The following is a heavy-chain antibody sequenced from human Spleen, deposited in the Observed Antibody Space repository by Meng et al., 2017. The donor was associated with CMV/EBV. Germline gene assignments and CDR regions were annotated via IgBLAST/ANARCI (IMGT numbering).Heavy chain of an antibody. Sequence: ESLKISCAASGFTFSGYSMNWVRQPPGKGLEWIASIYSSGSTYHNPSLRSRVILSVDMSKNQFSLKLSSVTAADTAVYYCARLLIVGAMVFDNWGQGTLVTVSS. CDR1: GFTFSGYS. V-gene: IGHV4-38-2*01. CDR2: IYSSGST. J-gene: IGHJ4*02. CDR3: ARLLIVGAMVFDN. D-gene: IGHD1-26*01.